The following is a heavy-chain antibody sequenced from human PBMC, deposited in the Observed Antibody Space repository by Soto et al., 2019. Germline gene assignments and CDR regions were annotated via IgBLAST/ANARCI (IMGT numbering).Heavy chain of an antibody. CDR2: IYYSGST. D-gene: IGHD6-13*01. V-gene: IGHV4-61*01. CDR1: NYSVNTANYY. J-gene: IGHJ4*02. Sequence: SETLSLTCTVSNYSVNTANYYWSWIRQPPGKGLEWIGYIYYSGSTNYNPSLKSRVTISVDTSKNQFSLKLSSVTAADTAVYYCARPGPIAAAGSAFDYWGQGTLVTVSS. CDR3: ARPGPIAAAGSAFDY.